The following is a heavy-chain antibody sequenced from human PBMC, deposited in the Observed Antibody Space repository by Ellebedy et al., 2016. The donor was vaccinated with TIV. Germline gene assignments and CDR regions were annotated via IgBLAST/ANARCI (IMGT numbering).Heavy chain of an antibody. CDR3: AKPLAYCGGDCYQYYYYGMDV. D-gene: IGHD2-21*02. Sequence: GESLKISXAASGFTFSSYAMSWVRQAPGKGLEWVSAISGSGGSTYYADSVKGRFTISRDNSKNTLYLQMNSLRAEDTAVYYCAKPLAYCGGDCYQYYYYGMDVWGQGTTVTVSS. CDR2: ISGSGGST. J-gene: IGHJ6*02. CDR1: GFTFSSYA. V-gene: IGHV3-23*01.